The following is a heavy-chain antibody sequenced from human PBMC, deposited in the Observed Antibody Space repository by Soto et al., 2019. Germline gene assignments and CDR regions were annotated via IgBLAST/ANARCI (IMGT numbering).Heavy chain of an antibody. CDR1: GGSISSGGYS. J-gene: IGHJ6*02. Sequence: QLQLQESGSGLVKPSQTLSLTCAVSGGSISSGGYSWSWIRQPPGKGLVWIGYIYHSGRTHYNPSLTSRVTILVDTPKNQFSLKLSSVTAADTAVYYCARAHYGDYGYGMDVWGQGTTVTVSS. V-gene: IGHV4-30-2*01. CDR2: IYHSGRT. CDR3: ARAHYGDYGYGMDV. D-gene: IGHD4-17*01.